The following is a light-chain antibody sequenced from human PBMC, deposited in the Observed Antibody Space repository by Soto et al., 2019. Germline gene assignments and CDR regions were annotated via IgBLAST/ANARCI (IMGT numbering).Light chain of an antibody. V-gene: IGLV1-47*02. CDR2: SNN. CDR1: SSNIGSNY. CDR3: AAWEDSLSGVV. Sequence: QSVLTQPHSASGTPGQRVTISGSGSSSNIGSNYVYLYQQLPGKATKLLNYSNNQRPSGVPDKFSHSKSGTSASLAISGLRCDDEADYYCAAWEDSLSGVVFVGGTKLTVL. J-gene: IGLJ2*01.